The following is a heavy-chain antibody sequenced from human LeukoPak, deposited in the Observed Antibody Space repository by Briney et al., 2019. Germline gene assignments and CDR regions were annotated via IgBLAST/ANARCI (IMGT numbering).Heavy chain of an antibody. D-gene: IGHD4-11*01. CDR3: ARRDDYSNYCDYC. V-gene: IGHV4-34*01. Sequence: PSETLSLTCAVYGGSFSGYYWSWIRQPPGKGLEWIGEINHSGSTNYNPSLKSRVTISVDTSKNQFSLKVSSVTAADTAVYYCARRDDYSNYCDYCWSQGILVTASS. CDR1: GGSFSGYY. CDR2: INHSGST. J-gene: IGHJ4*02.